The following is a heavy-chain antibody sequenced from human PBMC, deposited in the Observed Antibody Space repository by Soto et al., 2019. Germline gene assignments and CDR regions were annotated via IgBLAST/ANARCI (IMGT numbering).Heavy chain of an antibody. V-gene: IGHV4-34*01. CDR2: INHTGGT. D-gene: IGHD3-3*01. CDR1: GGSVNGYY. Sequence: SETLSLTCAAYGGSVNGYYWNWIRQPPGKGLEWIGEINHTGGTHYTPSLKSRVTMSVDTSKNQFSLRLSSVTAPATAIYYCATRITVFGLLIPPFEPWGQGTQVTVSS. J-gene: IGHJ5*02. CDR3: ATRITVFGLLIPPFEP.